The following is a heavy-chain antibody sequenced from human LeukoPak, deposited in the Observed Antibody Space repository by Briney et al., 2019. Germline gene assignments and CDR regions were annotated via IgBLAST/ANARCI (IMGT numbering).Heavy chain of an antibody. V-gene: IGHV3-43D*03. D-gene: IGHD3-22*01. CDR3: AKAHYDSSGPQDY. CDR1: GFTFDDYA. J-gene: IGHJ4*02. CDR2: ISWDGGST. Sequence: GGSLRLSCAASGFTFDDYAMHWVRQAPGKGLDWVSLISWDGGSTYYADSVKGRFTISRDNSKNSLYLQMNSLRAEDTALYYCAKAHYDSSGPQDYWGQGTLVTVSS.